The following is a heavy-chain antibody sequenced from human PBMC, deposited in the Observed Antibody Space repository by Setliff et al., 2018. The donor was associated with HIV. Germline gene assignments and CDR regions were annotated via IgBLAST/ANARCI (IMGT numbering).Heavy chain of an antibody. CDR1: GGSISSYSYF. CDR3: ARPEQANDWGYYFDS. J-gene: IGHJ4*02. CDR2: IYRSGSTY. V-gene: IGHV4-39*01. D-gene: IGHD7-27*01. Sequence: SETLSLTCTVSGGSISSYSYFWGWVRQPPGRGLEWIGNIYRSGSTYYYNPSLKSRVTMSVDTSKNQFSMKLSSVTAADTAVYYCARPEQANDWGYYFDSWGQGTLVTVSS.